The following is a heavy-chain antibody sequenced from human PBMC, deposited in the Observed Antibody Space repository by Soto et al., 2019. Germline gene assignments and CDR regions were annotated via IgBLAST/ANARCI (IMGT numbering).Heavy chain of an antibody. V-gene: IGHV3-30*03. CDR1: GFTFSSYG. D-gene: IGHD1-1*01. Sequence: PGGSLRLSCAASGFTFSSYGMHWVRQAPGKGLEWVAVISYDGSNKYYADSVKGRFTISRDNSKNTLYLQMNSLRAEDTAVYYCARDQLGRSFYYGMDVWGQGTTVTVSS. CDR2: ISYDGSNK. CDR3: ARDQLGRSFYYGMDV. J-gene: IGHJ6*02.